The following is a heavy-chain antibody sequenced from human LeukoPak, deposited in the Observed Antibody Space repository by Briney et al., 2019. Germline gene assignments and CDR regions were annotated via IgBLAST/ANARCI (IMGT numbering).Heavy chain of an antibody. CDR2: ISSSGSTI. CDR3: ARRIAVAGTRYFDL. CDR1: EFTFSDYY. Sequence: GSLRLSCAASEFTFSDYYMSWIRQAPGKGLEWASYISSSGSTIYYADSVKGRFTISRDNAKNSLYLQMNSLRAEDTAVYYCARRIAVAGTRYFDLWGRGTLVTVSS. J-gene: IGHJ2*01. D-gene: IGHD6-19*01. V-gene: IGHV3-11*01.